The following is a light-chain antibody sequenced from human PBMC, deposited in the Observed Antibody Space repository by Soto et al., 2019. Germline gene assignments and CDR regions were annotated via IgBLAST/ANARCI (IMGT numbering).Light chain of an antibody. V-gene: IGLV1-44*01. CDR3: ASWDDSLHGPV. CDR1: SSNLGSNT. CDR2: SNT. Sequence: QSVLTQPPSASGTPGQRVTISCSGSSSNLGSNTVTWYQQLPGTAPKLLIYSNTQRPSGVPDRFSGSKSGTSASLAISGLQSEDEADYYCASWDDSLHGPVFGGGTQLTVL. J-gene: IGLJ7*01.